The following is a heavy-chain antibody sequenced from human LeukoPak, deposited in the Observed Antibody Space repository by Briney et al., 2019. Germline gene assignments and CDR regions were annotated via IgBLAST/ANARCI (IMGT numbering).Heavy chain of an antibody. V-gene: IGHV3-49*03. J-gene: IGHJ5*02. Sequence: GGSLRLSCTASGFTFGDYAMSWFRQAPGKGLEWVGFIRSKAYGGTTEYAASVKGGFTISRDDSKSIACLQMNSLKTEDTAVYYCTRDITGYDILTGYYGWFDPWGQGTLVTVSS. CDR2: IRSKAYGGTT. D-gene: IGHD3-9*01. CDR1: GFTFGDYA. CDR3: TRDITGYDILTGYYGWFDP.